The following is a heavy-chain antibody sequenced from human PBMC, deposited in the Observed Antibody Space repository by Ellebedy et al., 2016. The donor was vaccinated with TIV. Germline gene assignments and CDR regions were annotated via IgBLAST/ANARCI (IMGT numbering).Heavy chain of an antibody. D-gene: IGHD3-22*01. V-gene: IGHV1-69*06. CDR2: IIPIFGTA. CDR3: GRDRPYYYDRSGDRGAFDI. CDR1: GGTFISYA. J-gene: IGHJ3*02. Sequence: ASVKVSCKASGGTFISYAISWVRQAPGQGLEWMGGIIPIFGTANYAQKFQGRVTITADKSTRTAYMELSSLRSEDTVVYYCGRDRPYYYDRSGDRGAFDIWGQGTMVTVS.